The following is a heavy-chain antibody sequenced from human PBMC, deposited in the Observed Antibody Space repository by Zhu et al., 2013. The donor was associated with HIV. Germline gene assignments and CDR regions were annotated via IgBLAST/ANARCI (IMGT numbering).Heavy chain of an antibody. CDR1: GFTFSGSA. D-gene: IGHD3-3*01. Sequence: EVQLVESGGGLVQPGGSLKLSCAASGFTFSGSAMHWVRQASGKGLEWVGRIRSKANSYATAYAASVKGRFTISRDDSKNTAYLQMNSLKTEDTAVYYCTRRTIFGVVHYGMDVWGQGTTVTASS. CDR3: TRRTIFGVVHYGMDV. J-gene: IGHJ6*02. V-gene: IGHV3-73*02. CDR2: IRSKANSYAT.